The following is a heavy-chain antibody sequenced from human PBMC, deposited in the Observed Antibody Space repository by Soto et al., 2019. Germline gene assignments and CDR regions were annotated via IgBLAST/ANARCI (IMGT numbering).Heavy chain of an antibody. Sequence: SETLSLTCTISGGTINTYFWNWIRQPPGKGLQWIGHIDYTGRTIYNPSLESRVSMSLDTSSNQFSLRLSSVTAADTAVYYCARRVCTGVTCDPPQDSCLAPWGQGTLVTVSS. CDR3: ARRVCTGVTCDPPQDSCLAP. CDR1: GGTINTYF. V-gene: IGHV4-59*08. CDR2: IDYTGRT. D-gene: IGHD2-8*02. J-gene: IGHJ5*02.